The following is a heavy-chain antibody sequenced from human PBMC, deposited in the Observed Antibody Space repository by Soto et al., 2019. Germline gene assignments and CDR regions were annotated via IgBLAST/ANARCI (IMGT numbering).Heavy chain of an antibody. CDR2: INPSGGST. CDR1: GYTFTSYY. CDR3: ARVVPGAEAWFGP. D-gene: IGHD2-2*01. Sequence: ASVKVSCKASGYTFTSYYMHWVRQAPGQALEWMGIINPSGGSTSYAQKFQGRVSMTTDTSTTTAYMELRSLRSDDTAVYYCARVVPGAEAWFGPWGQGTLVTVSS. V-gene: IGHV1-46*01. J-gene: IGHJ5*02.